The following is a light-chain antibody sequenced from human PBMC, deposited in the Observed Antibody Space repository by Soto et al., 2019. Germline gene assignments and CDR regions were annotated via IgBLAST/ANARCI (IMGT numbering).Light chain of an antibody. CDR1: SSDVGGYNY. CDR2: EVS. V-gene: IGLV2-14*01. J-gene: IGLJ2*01. Sequence: QSVLTQPASVSGSPGQSITIACTGTSSDVGGYNYVSWYQQHPGKAPKLMIYEVSNGPSGVSNRFSGSKSGNTASLTISGLQAEDEAEYYCSSYTSSSTHVVFGGGTKVTVL. CDR3: SSYTSSSTHVV.